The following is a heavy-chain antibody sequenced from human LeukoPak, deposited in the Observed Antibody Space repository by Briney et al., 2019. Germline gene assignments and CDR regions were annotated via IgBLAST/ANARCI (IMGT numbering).Heavy chain of an antibody. J-gene: IGHJ6*04. CDR1: GYTFTSYH. V-gene: IGHV1-8*01. D-gene: IGHD3-10*01. CDR3: ARGGENRGGHV. CDR2: MNPNSGNT. Sequence: ASVKVSCKTSGYTFTSYHINWVRQAIGQGPEWMGWMNPNSGNTGYAQTLKGRVTMTRNTSISTAYMEPGSLRTEDTAVYYCARGGENRGGHVWGEGTVLTVPA.